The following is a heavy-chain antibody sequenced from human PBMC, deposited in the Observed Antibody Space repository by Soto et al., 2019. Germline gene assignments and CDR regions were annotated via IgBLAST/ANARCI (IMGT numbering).Heavy chain of an antibody. CDR1: GYTFTGYY. J-gene: IGHJ5*02. V-gene: IGHV1-2*04. CDR2: INPNSGGT. Sequence: ASVKVSCKASGYTFTGYYMHWVRQAPGQGLEWMGWINPNSGGTNYAQKFQGWVTMTRDTSISTAYMELSRPRSDDTAVYYCARGRYSSSWSTTNWFDPWGQGTLVTVSS. D-gene: IGHD6-13*01. CDR3: ARGRYSSSWSTTNWFDP.